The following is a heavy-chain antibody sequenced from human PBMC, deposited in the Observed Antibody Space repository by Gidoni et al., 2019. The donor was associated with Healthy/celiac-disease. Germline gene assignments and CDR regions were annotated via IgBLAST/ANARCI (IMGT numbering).Heavy chain of an antibody. D-gene: IGHD2-21*02. CDR1: GFCFSSYA. CDR3: AREGPDAYCGGDCYLGGFDP. V-gene: IGHV3-30*04. J-gene: IGHJ5*02. CDR2: ISYDGSNK. Sequence: QVQLVESGGGVVQPGRSLRLSCAASGFCFSSYALTWVRPAPGKGLEWVAVISYDGSNKYYADSVKGRFTISRDNSKNTLYLQMNSLRAEDTAVYYCAREGPDAYCGGDCYLGGFDPWGQGTLVTVSS.